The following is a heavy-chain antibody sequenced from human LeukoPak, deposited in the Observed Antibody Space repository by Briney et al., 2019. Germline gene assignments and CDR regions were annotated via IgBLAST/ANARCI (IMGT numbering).Heavy chain of an antibody. CDR2: ISGSGGST. Sequence: QPGGSLRLSCAASGFTFSSYAMGWVRQAPGKGLEWVSAISGSGGSTYYADSVKGRFTISRDNSKNTLYLQMNSLRAEDTAVYYCAKDIGYSQPQYNWFDPWGQGTLVTVSS. CDR3: AKDIGYSQPQYNWFDP. CDR1: GFTFSSYA. V-gene: IGHV3-23*01. J-gene: IGHJ5*02. D-gene: IGHD5-24*01.